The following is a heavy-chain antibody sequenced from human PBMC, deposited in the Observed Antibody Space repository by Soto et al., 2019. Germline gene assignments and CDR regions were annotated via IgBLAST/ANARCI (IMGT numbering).Heavy chain of an antibody. J-gene: IGHJ6*02. Sequence: GGSLRLSCAVSGFTFSSYAMNWVRQAPGEGLEWLSGISGSGDSTYYSDSVKGRFTISRDNSKNTLYLQMNSLRAEDTAVYYCARDREELRYFDWLLRANGMDVWGQGTTVTVSS. D-gene: IGHD3-9*01. CDR1: GFTFSSYA. CDR3: ARDREELRYFDWLLRANGMDV. CDR2: ISGSGDST. V-gene: IGHV3-23*01.